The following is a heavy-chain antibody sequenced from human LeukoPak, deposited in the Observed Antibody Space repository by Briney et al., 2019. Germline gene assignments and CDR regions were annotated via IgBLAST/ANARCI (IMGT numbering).Heavy chain of an antibody. J-gene: IGHJ4*02. Sequence: SETLSLTCAVYGGSFSGYYWSWIRQPPGKGLEWIGEINHSGSTNYNPSLKSRVTISVDTSKNQFSLKLSSVTAADTAVYYCARDAFGALPDWGQGTLVTVSS. CDR2: INHSGST. CDR1: GGSFSGYY. D-gene: IGHD1-26*01. V-gene: IGHV4-34*01. CDR3: ARDAFGALPD.